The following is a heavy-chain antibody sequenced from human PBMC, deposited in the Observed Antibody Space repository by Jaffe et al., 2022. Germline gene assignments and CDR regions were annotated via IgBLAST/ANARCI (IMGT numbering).Heavy chain of an antibody. CDR3: ARDHPGYCSGGSCYHYYFDY. CDR1: GDSVSSNSAA. D-gene: IGHD2-15*01. V-gene: IGHV6-1*01. CDR2: TYYRSKWYN. J-gene: IGHJ4*02. Sequence: QVQLQQSGPGLVKPSQTLSLTCAISGDSVSSNSAAWNWIRQSPSRGLEWLGRTYYRSKWYNDYAVSVKSRITINPDTSKNQFSLQLNSVTPEDTAVYYCARDHPGYCSGGSCYHYYFDYWGQGTLVTVSS.